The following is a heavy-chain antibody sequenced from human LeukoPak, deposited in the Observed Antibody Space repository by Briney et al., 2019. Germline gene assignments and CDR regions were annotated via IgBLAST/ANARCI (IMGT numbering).Heavy chain of an antibody. Sequence: PGGSLRLSCVVSGFTFSSYSMNWVRQAPGKGLEWVSFISSSSTYIYYADSMKGRFTISRDDAKSSLYLQMNSLRAEDTAVYYCARAPAMILRPNYMDVWGKGTTVTVSS. CDR2: ISSSSTYI. CDR3: ARAPAMILRPNYMDV. CDR1: GFTFSSYS. V-gene: IGHV3-21*01. D-gene: IGHD3-3*01. J-gene: IGHJ6*03.